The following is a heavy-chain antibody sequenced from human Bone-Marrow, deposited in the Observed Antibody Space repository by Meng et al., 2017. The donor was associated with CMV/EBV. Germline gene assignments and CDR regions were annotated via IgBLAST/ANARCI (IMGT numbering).Heavy chain of an antibody. D-gene: IGHD6-6*01. CDR1: GFTFNTYD. CDR3: ARGGIAARIRGSWFDP. Sequence: GGSLRLSCAASGFTFNTYDMHWVRQAPGKGLEWVSSISSSSRYIYYADSVKGRFTISGDNAKNSLYLQMNSLRAGDTAVYYCARGGIAARIRGSWFDPWGQGTLVTVSS. J-gene: IGHJ5*01. CDR2: ISSSSRYI. V-gene: IGHV3-21*01.